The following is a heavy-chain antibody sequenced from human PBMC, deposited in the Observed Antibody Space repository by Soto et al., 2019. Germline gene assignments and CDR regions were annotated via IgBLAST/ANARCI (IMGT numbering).Heavy chain of an antibody. CDR3: ARLNGYCVSTSCHGYYGMDV. CDR2: ISGSSSYI. V-gene: IGHV3-21*01. D-gene: IGHD2-2*03. CDR1: GFSFTTYT. Sequence: PGGSLRLSCAASGFSFTTYTMNWVRQAPGKGLEWVSSISGSSSYIYYADSLKGRFTISRDNAKNSLYLQMNSLRAEDTAVYYCARLNGYCVSTSCHGYYGMDVWGQGTTVTAP. J-gene: IGHJ6*02.